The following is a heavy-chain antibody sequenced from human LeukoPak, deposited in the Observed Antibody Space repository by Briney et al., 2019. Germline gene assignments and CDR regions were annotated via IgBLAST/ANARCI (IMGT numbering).Heavy chain of an antibody. Sequence: GGSLTLSCAASGFTFSNAWMSWVRQAPGKGLEWVGRIKSKTDGGTTDYAAPVKGRFTISRDDSKITLYLQMNSLKTEDTAVYYCTTADYGDYGAFDIWGQGTMVTVSS. D-gene: IGHD4-17*01. CDR1: GFTFSNAW. CDR3: TTADYGDYGAFDI. CDR2: IKSKTDGGTT. J-gene: IGHJ3*02. V-gene: IGHV3-15*01.